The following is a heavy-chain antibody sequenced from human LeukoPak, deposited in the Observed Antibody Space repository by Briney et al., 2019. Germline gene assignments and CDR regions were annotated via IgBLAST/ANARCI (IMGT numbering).Heavy chain of an antibody. CDR3: ARDYVLPYYYYYMDV. J-gene: IGHJ6*03. CDR2: IYTSGST. D-gene: IGHD3-10*01. Sequence: PSQTLSLTCTVSGGSISSGSYYWSWIRQPAGKGLEWIGRIYTSGSTNYNPSLKSRVTISVDTSKNQFSLKLSSVTAADTAVYYCARDYVLPYYYYYMDVWGKGTTVTVSS. CDR1: GGSISSGSYY. V-gene: IGHV4-61*02.